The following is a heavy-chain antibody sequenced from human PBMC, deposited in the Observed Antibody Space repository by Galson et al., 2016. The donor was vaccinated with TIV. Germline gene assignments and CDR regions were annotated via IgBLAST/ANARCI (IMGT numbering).Heavy chain of an antibody. CDR2: INPGGDSA. Sequence: SVKVSCKASGDTITNYYIHWVRQAPGQGLEWMGIINPGGDSANYTQTFQGRVTMARDSSTSTLYMELSSLRLEDTAIYYRARAPDQYFDSWGQGTLVTVSS. CDR3: ARAPDQYFDS. J-gene: IGHJ4*02. CDR1: GDTITNYY. D-gene: IGHD1-14*01. V-gene: IGHV1-46*01.